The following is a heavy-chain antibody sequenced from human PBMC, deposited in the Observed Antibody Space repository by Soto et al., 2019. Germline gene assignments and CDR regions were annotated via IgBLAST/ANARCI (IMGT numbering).Heavy chain of an antibody. CDR2: IYYNGNT. J-gene: IGHJ4*02. V-gene: IGHV4-59*11. D-gene: IGHD7-27*01. CDR3: TRANWYSEY. Sequence: QVQLQESGPGLVKPSETLSLTCSVSGGSISNHYGSWILQPPGKGLEWIGYIYYNGNTNYNPSLKSRVTMSVDTSRNQISLKLTTVTAADTAVYYCTRANWYSEYWGQGTLVTVSS. CDR1: GGSISNHY.